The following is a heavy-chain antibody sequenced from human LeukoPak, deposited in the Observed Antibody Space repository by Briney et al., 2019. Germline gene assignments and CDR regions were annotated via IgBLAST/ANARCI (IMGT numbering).Heavy chain of an antibody. J-gene: IGHJ4*02. CDR2: INPNSGGT. D-gene: IGHD1-1*01. V-gene: IGHV1-2*02. Sequence: ASVKVSCKASGYTFTGYYMHWVRQAPGQGLEWMGWINPNSGGTNYARKFQGRVTMTRDTSISTAYMELSRLRSDDTAVYYCARGGTAPPYYFDYWGQGTLVTVSS. CDR1: GYTFTGYY. CDR3: ARGGTAPPYYFDY.